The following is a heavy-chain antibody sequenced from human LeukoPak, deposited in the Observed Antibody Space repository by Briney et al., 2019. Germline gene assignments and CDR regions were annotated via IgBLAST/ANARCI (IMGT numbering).Heavy chain of an antibody. V-gene: IGHV3-48*01. Sequence: GGSLRLSCAASGFTFSTYNMNWVRQAPGKGLEWVSYITTSSSTIYYADSVKGRFTISRDNSKNTLYLQMNSLRAEDTAVYYCAKVDTAMVDYYGMDVWGQGTTVTVSS. CDR1: GFTFSTYN. CDR3: AKVDTAMVDYYGMDV. D-gene: IGHD5-18*01. CDR2: ITTSSSTI. J-gene: IGHJ6*02.